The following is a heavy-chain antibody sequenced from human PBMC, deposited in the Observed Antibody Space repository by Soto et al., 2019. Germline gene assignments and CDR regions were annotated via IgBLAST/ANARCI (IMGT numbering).Heavy chain of an antibody. CDR3: ARAMTSVCGAAKGHL. V-gene: IGHV3-74*01. J-gene: IGHJ5*02. D-gene: IGHD3-22*01. CDR1: GFTFNTHW. CDR2: INSDGSIT. Sequence: PGGSLRLSCAASGFTFNTHWMHWVRQAPGKGLVWVSRINSDGSITDYADSVKGRFSISRDNPRNTLYLQMNSLSPEDTAVYYYARAMTSVCGAAKGHLSGQARLFTVAS.